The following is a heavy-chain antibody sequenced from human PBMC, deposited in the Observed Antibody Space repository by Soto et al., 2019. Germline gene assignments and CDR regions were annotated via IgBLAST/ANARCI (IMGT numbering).Heavy chain of an antibody. Sequence: QVQLQESGPGLVKPSQTLSLTCTVSGGSISSGDYYWRWIRQPPGKGLEWIGYIYYSGSTYYNPSLKSRVTISVDTSKNQFYLKLSSVTAADTAVYYCARDSCVEPPCFDYWGQGTLVTVSS. CDR3: ARDSCVEPPCFDY. CDR1: GGSISSGDYY. J-gene: IGHJ4*02. CDR2: IYYSGST. D-gene: IGHD1-1*01. V-gene: IGHV4-30-4*01.